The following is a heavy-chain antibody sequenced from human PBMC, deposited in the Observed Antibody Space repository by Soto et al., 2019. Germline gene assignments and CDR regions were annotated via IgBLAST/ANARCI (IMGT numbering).Heavy chain of an antibody. CDR3: ARGRIAISLDWFDP. CDR1: GGIFSTSA. CDR2: IIPIFGTA. J-gene: IGHJ5*02. Sequence: ASVKVSCKASGGIFSTSAINWVRQAPGQGLEWMGGIIPIFGTANYAQMFQGRVTITADKSTHTAYMELSSLRSEDTAVYYCARGRIAISLDWFDPWGQGTLVTVS. D-gene: IGHD6-13*01. V-gene: IGHV1-69*06.